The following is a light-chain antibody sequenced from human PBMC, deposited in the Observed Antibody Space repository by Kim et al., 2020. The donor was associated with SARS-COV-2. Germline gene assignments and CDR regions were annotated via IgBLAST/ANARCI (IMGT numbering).Light chain of an antibody. CDR3: QQYGSSPLT. CDR2: GAS. Sequence: SPGERTPPSCRASQSVSSPYLTWYQQKPRQAPRLLIYGASSRATDIPGRFSGSGSGTDFTLTISRLDPEDFAVYFCQQYGSSPLTFGGGTKVDIK. V-gene: IGKV3-20*01. CDR1: QSVSSPY. J-gene: IGKJ4*01.